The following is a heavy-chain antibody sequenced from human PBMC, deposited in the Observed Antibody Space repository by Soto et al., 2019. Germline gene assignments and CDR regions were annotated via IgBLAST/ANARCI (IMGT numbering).Heavy chain of an antibody. CDR1: GYSISSGYY. V-gene: IGHV4-38-2*01. Sequence: QVQLQESGPGLVKPSETLSLTCAVSGYSISSGYYWGWIRQPPGKGLEWIGSIYHSGSTYYNPSLKSRVTISVDTSKNQFSLKLSSVTAADTAVYYCARAPPVGTADRGGGDYYYYGMDVWGQGTTVTVSS. J-gene: IGHJ6*02. CDR3: ARAPPVGTADRGGGDYYYYGMDV. CDR2: IYHSGST. D-gene: IGHD2-21*01.